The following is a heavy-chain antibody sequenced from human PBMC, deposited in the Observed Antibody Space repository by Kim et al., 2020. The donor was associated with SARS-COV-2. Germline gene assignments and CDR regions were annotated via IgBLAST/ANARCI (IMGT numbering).Heavy chain of an antibody. CDR3: ARRIVYYDSSGYSYAFDI. Sequence: KSRVTISVDTSKNQFSLKLSSVTAADTAVYYCARRIVYYDSSGYSYAFDIWGQGTMVTVSS. J-gene: IGHJ3*02. V-gene: IGHV4-39*01. D-gene: IGHD3-22*01.